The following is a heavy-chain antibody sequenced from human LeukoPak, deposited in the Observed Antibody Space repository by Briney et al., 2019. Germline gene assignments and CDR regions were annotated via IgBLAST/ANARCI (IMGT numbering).Heavy chain of an antibody. D-gene: IGHD6-19*01. Sequence: SETLSLTCAVYGGSFSGYYWSWIRQPPGKGLEWFGEINHSGSTNYNPSLKSRVTISVDTSKNQFSLKLSSVTAADTAVYYCARGPKRGLIAVAGTLDYWGQGTLVTVSS. CDR3: ARGPKRGLIAVAGTLDY. J-gene: IGHJ4*02. V-gene: IGHV4-34*01. CDR2: INHSGST. CDR1: GGSFSGYY.